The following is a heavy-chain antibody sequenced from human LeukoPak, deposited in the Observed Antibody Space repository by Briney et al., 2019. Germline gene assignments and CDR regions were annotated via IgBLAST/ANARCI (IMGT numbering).Heavy chain of an antibody. Sequence: VASGKVSCKAAGYTFTSYGISWVRQAPGQGLEWMGWISDYNGNTNYAQKLQGRVTMTTDTSTSTAYMELRSLRSDDTAVYYCARGCSGGSCSFDYWGQGTLVTVSS. V-gene: IGHV1-18*04. D-gene: IGHD2-15*01. CDR1: GYTFTSYG. CDR3: ARGCSGGSCSFDY. CDR2: ISDYNGNT. J-gene: IGHJ4*02.